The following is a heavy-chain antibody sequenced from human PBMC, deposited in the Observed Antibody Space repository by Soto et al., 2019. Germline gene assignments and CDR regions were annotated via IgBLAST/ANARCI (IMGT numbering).Heavy chain of an antibody. CDR2: INTSGNT. J-gene: IGHJ4*02. CDR3: ARESGDNWDYEAY. Sequence: QVQLQESGPGLVKPLETLSLTCTVSGGSITFYRWSWIRQSAGKGLEWIGRINTSGNTHYNPSLKSRVTVSIDTSRNQFFLTVNSVTAADSAVYYCARESGDNWDYEAYWGQGTPVTVSS. CDR1: GGSITFYR. V-gene: IGHV4-4*07. D-gene: IGHD1-7*01.